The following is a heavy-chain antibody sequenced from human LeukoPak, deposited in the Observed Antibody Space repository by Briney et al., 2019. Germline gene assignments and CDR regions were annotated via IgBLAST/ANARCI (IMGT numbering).Heavy chain of an antibody. V-gene: IGHV1-69*01. CDR1: GGTFISYA. D-gene: IGHD5-12*01. CDR3: ARGDSGYEYHFDY. CDR2: IIPIFGTA. J-gene: IGHJ4*02. Sequence: SVKVSCKASGGTFISYAISWVRQAPGQGLEWMGGIIPIFGTANYAQKFQGRVTITADESTSTAYMELSSLRSEDTAVYYCARGDSGYEYHFDYWGQGTLVTVSS.